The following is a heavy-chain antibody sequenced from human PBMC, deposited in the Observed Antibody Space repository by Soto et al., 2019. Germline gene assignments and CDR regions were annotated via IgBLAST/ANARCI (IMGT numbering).Heavy chain of an antibody. CDR1: GFTFGDYA. D-gene: IGHD5-12*01. Sequence: PGGSLRLSCTASGFTFGDYAMSWVRQAPGKGLEWVGFIRGKAYGGTTEYAASVKGRFTISRDDSKSIAYLQMNSLKTEDTAVYYCTSLQMATTYYYYGMDVWGQGTTVTVSS. J-gene: IGHJ6*02. CDR2: IRGKAYGGTT. V-gene: IGHV3-49*04. CDR3: TSLQMATTYYYYGMDV.